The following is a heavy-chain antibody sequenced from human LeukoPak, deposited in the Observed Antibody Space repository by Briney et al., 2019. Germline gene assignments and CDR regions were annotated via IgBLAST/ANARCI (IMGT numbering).Heavy chain of an antibody. D-gene: IGHD5-18*01. J-gene: IGHJ4*02. CDR2: INPNSGGT. Sequence: ASVKVSCKASGYTFTDYYLHWVRQAPGQGLEWMGWINPNSGGTNYAQKFQGRGTLTRDTSITTAYLELRRLRSDDTAVYYCARGGGYSYDYQAYWGQGTLVTVSS. CDR1: GYTFTDYY. CDR3: ARGGGYSYDYQAY. V-gene: IGHV1-2*02.